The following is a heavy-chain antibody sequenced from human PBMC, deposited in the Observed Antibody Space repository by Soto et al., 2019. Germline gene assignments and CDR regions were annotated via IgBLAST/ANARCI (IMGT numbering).Heavy chain of an antibody. Sequence: KTLETLSLTCTVSGGSISSGGYYWSWIRQHPGKGLEWIGYIYYSGSTYYNPSLKSRVTISVDTSKNQFSLKLSSVTAADTAVYYCARGVVSRGWFDPWGQGTLVTVSS. CDR2: IYYSGST. J-gene: IGHJ5*02. CDR3: ARGVVSRGWFDP. CDR1: GGSISSGGYY. D-gene: IGHD2-8*02. V-gene: IGHV4-31*03.